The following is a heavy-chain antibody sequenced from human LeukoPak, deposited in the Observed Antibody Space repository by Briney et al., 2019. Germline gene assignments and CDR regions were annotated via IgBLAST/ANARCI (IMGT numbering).Heavy chain of an antibody. D-gene: IGHD5-12*01. CDR1: GGSMNQYY. Sequence: PSETLSPTCTVSGGSMNQYYWSWIRQPSGKGLEWIGRIYSTGTTYYKPSLKSRVTMSVDTSHNQFFLKLNSVTAADTAVYYCAREARSGYEGFWSDPWGQGTVVTVSS. CDR2: IYSTGTT. J-gene: IGHJ5*02. CDR3: AREARSGYEGFWSDP. V-gene: IGHV4-4*07.